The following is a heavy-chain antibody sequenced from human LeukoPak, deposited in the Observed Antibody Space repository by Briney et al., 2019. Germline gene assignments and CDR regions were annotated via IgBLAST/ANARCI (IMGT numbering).Heavy chain of an antibody. Sequence: LGGSLRLSCAASGFTFSSYAMSCVRQAPGRGLEWVSAISGSGGSTYYADSVKGRFTISRDNSKNTLYLQMNSLRAEDTAVYYCAKDLQGNIAAAGTFHYWGQGTLVTVSS. D-gene: IGHD6-13*01. V-gene: IGHV3-23*01. J-gene: IGHJ4*02. CDR3: AKDLQGNIAAAGTFHY. CDR2: ISGSGGST. CDR1: GFTFSSYA.